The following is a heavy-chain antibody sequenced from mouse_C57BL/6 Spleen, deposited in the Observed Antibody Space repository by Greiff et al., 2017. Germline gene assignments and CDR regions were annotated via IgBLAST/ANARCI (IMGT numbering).Heavy chain of an antibody. J-gene: IGHJ2*01. CDR3: TRGGTLYYGNYGDFDY. CDR1: GYTFTDYE. V-gene: IGHV1-15*01. D-gene: IGHD2-1*01. CDR2: IDPETGGT. Sequence: VQLQQSGAELVRPGASVTLSCKASGYTFTDYEMHWVKQTPVHGLEWIGAIDPETGGTAYNQKFKGKAILTADKSSSTAYMELRSLTSEDSAVYYCTRGGTLYYGNYGDFDYWGQGTTLTVSS.